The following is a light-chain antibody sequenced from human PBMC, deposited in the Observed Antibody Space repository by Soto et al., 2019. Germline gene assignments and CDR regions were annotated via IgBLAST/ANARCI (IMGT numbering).Light chain of an antibody. J-gene: IGLJ2*01. CDR2: SNN. V-gene: IGLV1-44*01. Sequence: QSALTQPPSASGTPGQRVTNSCSGSSSNIGSNTVNWYQQLPGTAPKLLIYSNNQRPSGVPDRFSGSKSGTSASLAISGLQSEDEADYYCAAWDDSLNGPYVVFGGGTQLTVL. CDR1: SSNIGSNT. CDR3: AAWDDSLNGPYVV.